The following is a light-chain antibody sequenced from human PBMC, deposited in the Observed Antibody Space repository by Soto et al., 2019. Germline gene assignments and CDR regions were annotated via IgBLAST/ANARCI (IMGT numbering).Light chain of an antibody. V-gene: IGLV1-40*01. CDR1: SSNIGAGYD. CDR3: QSYDSTLSARYV. Sequence: QAVLTQPPSVSGAPGQRVTISCTGSSSNIGAGYDVHWYQQRPGTAPKLLIFGNTNRPSGVPDRFSGSKSGTSASLAITGLQDDDEGDYYCQSYDSTLSARYVFGTGTKVTVL. CDR2: GNT. J-gene: IGLJ1*01.